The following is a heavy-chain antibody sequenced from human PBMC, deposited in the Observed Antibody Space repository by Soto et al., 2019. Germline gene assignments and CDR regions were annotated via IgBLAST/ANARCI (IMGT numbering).Heavy chain of an antibody. CDR2: IYYSGST. CDR1: GGSISSYY. Sequence: SETLSLTCTVSGGSISSYYWCWIRQPPGKGLEWIGYIYYSGSTNYNPSLKSRVTISVDTSKNQFSLKLSSVTAADTAVYYCARGYSSGYSYAQNGAFDIWGQGTMVTVSS. J-gene: IGHJ3*02. D-gene: IGHD5-18*01. V-gene: IGHV4-59*01. CDR3: ARGYSSGYSYAQNGAFDI.